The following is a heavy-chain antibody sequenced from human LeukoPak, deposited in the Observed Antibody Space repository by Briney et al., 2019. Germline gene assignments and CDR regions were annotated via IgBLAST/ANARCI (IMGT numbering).Heavy chain of an antibody. Sequence: GGSLRLSCAASGFTFSGYGMHWVRQAPGKGLEWAAVIWNDGSKKYYADSVKGRFTISRDNAKNALYLQMNSLRAEDTALYYCARDLSTTGWGQGTLVTVSS. CDR1: GFTFSGYG. D-gene: IGHD5/OR15-5a*01. CDR2: IWNDGSKK. J-gene: IGHJ4*02. V-gene: IGHV3-33*01. CDR3: ARDLSTTG.